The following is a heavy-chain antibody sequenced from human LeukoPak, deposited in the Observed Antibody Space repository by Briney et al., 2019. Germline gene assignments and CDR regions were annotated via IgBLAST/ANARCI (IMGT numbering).Heavy chain of an antibody. D-gene: IGHD5-12*01. CDR1: GGTFSSYA. V-gene: IGHV1-69*13. J-gene: IGHJ4*02. CDR3: ARGHRKGEVAFDY. Sequence: LVKVSCKASGGTFSSYAISWVRQAPAQGLEWMGGIIPIFGTANYAQKFQGRVTITADESTSTAYMELSSLRSEDTAVYYCARGHRKGEVAFDYWGQGTLVTVSS. CDR2: IIPIFGTA.